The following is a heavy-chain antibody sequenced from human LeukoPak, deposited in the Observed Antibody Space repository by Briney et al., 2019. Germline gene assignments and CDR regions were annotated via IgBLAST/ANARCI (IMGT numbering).Heavy chain of an antibody. CDR2: ISDSGSST. V-gene: IGHV3-23*01. CDR1: GFTFSNYA. D-gene: IGHD3-10*01. J-gene: IGHJ6*02. Sequence: GGSLRLSCAASGFTFSNYAMSWIRQAPGKGLEWVSTISDSGSSTYYADSVKGRFTISRDNSKNTLYLQMDSLRAEDTAIYYCAKVPYSDYGSGRPPFMDVWGQGTAVAVSS. CDR3: AKVPYSDYGSGRPPFMDV.